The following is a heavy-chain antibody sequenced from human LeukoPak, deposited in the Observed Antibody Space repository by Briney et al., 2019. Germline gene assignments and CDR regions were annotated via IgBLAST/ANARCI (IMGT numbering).Heavy chain of an antibody. Sequence: ASVKVSCKASGYTFTSYDINWVRQAPGQGLEWMGWMNPNSGNTGYAQKFQGRVTITRNTSISTAYMELSSLRSEDTAVYYCARVLGYGGNTRDYWGQGTLVTVSS. CDR1: GYTFTSYD. CDR3: ARVLGYGGNTRDY. J-gene: IGHJ4*02. V-gene: IGHV1-8*03. CDR2: MNPNSGNT. D-gene: IGHD4-23*01.